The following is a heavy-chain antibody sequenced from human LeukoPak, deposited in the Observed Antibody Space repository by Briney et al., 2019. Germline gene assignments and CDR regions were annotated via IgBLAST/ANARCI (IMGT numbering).Heavy chain of an antibody. D-gene: IGHD3-3*01. J-gene: IGHJ4*02. V-gene: IGHV4-39*01. CDR1: GGSISSSSYY. CDR2: IYYSGNI. Sequence: SETLSLTCTVSGGSISSSSYYWGWIRQPPGKGLEWIGSIYYSGNIYYNPSLKSRVSIFVDTSKNQFSLKLSSVTAADTAVYYCQSRYLEWLLDYWGQGTLVTVSS. CDR3: QSRYLEWLLDY.